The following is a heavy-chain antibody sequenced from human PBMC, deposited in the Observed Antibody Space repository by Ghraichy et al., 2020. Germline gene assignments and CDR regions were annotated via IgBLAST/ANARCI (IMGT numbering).Heavy chain of an antibody. Sequence: GESLNISCAASGFTFSSYAMSWVRQAPGKGLEWVSAISGSGGSTYYADSVKGRFTISRDNSKNTLYLQMNSLRAEDTAVYYCATLTIGDGMDVWGQGTTVTVSS. J-gene: IGHJ6*02. CDR2: ISGSGGST. D-gene: IGHD3-3*01. V-gene: IGHV3-23*01. CDR1: GFTFSSYA. CDR3: ATLTIGDGMDV.